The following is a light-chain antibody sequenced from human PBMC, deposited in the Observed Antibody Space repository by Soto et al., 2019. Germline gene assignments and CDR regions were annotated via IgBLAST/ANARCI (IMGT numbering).Light chain of an antibody. CDR3: QHYGSSPKT. J-gene: IGKJ1*01. V-gene: IGKV3-20*01. CDR1: QSVSGSN. Sequence: EIVLTQSPDTLSLSPGQRATLSCRASQSVSGSNLAWYQQKPGQAPRLLIYGASSRATGIPDRFSGGGSGTDFTLTISRLEPEDFAVFYCQHYGSSPKTFGQGTKVDTK. CDR2: GAS.